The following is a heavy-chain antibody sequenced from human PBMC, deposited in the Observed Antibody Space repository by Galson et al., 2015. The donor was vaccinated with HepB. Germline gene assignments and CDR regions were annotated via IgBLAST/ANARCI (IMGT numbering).Heavy chain of an antibody. CDR3: ARDRTAAAAGDYYYGMDV. CDR2: TYYRSKRDN. D-gene: IGHD6-25*01. Sequence: CAISGDSVSSNSAAWNWIRQSPSRGLEWLGRTYYRSKRDNDYAVSVKSRITINPDTSKNQFSLQLNSVTPEDTAVYYCARDRTAAAAGDYYYGMDVWGQGTTVTVSS. J-gene: IGHJ6*02. CDR1: GDSVSSNSAA. V-gene: IGHV6-1*01.